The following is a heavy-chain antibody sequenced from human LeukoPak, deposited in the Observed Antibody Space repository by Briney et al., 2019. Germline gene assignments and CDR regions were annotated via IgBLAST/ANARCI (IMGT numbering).Heavy chain of an antibody. D-gene: IGHD1-1*01. CDR2: ISAYNGNT. J-gene: IGHJ6*02. CDR3: ARGGQSNSYYYYGMDV. V-gene: IGHV1-18*01. CDR1: GCTFTSYG. Sequence: ASVKVSCKASGCTFTSYGISWVRQAPGQGLEWMGWISAYNGNTNYAQKLQGRVTMTTDTSTSTAYMELRSLRSDDTAVYYCARGGQSNSYYYYGMDVWGQGTTVTVSS.